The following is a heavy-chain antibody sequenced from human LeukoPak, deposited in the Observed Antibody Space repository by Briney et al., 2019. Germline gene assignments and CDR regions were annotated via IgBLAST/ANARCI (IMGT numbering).Heavy chain of an antibody. CDR1: GYTLTELC. J-gene: IGHJ4*02. D-gene: IGHD6-19*01. V-gene: IGHV1-24*01. CDR2: FDPEDGET. Sequence: ASVKVSCKVSGYTLTELCMHWVRQAPGKGLEWMRGFDPEDGETIYAQKFQGRVTMTEDTSTDTAYMELSSLRSEDTAVYYCATAPDSGWYFYYFDYWGQGTLVTVSS. CDR3: ATAPDSGWYFYYFDY.